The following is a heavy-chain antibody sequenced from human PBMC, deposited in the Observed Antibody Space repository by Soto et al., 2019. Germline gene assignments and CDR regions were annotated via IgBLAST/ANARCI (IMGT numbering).Heavy chain of an antibody. V-gene: IGHV2-26*01. D-gene: IGHD3-10*01. CDR1: GFSLSNARMG. Sequence: QVTLKESGPVLVKPTEPLTLTCTVSGFSLSNARMGVSWIRQPPAKALEWLAHIFSNDEKSYRPSLKSRLTISKDTSKSQLVLTMTNMDPVDTATYYCARIYASMVRGVITSDYWGQGTLVTVSS. CDR3: ARIYASMVRGVITSDY. CDR2: IFSNDEK. J-gene: IGHJ4*02.